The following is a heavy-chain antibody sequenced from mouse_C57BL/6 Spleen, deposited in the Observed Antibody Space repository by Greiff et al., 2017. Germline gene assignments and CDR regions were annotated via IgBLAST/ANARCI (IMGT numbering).Heavy chain of an antibody. D-gene: IGHD1-1*01. J-gene: IGHJ4*01. Sequence: QVQLQQPGAELVRPGSSVKLSCKASGYTFTSYWMDWLNQRPGQGLAWICNIYPSASETHSNQQFKDKATLTVDKSSSSAYMQLSSLTSEDSAVYYCARNSLITTVDPYAMDYWGQGTSVTVSS. V-gene: IGHV1-61*01. CDR1: GYTFTSYW. CDR2: IYPSASET. CDR3: ARNSLITTVDPYAMDY.